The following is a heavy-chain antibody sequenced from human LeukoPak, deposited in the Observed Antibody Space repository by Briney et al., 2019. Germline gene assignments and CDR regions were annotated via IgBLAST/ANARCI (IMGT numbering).Heavy chain of an antibody. J-gene: IGHJ4*02. CDR2: ISYDGSNK. D-gene: IGHD2-21*01. V-gene: IGHV3-30*18. Sequence: GRSLRLSCAASGFTFSSYAMHWVRQAPGKGLEWVAVISYDGSNKYYADSVKGRFTISRDTSKNTLYLEMNSLRTDDTAVYYCSKVWAQRSDPGDWIFDYWGQGTLVTVSS. CDR3: SKVWAQRSDPGDWIFDY. CDR1: GFTFSSYA.